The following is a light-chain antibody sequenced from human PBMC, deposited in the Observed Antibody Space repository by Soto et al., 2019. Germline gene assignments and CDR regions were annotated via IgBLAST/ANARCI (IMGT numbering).Light chain of an antibody. V-gene: IGKV3-20*01. CDR2: GAS. CDR3: QLYGDSPMYT. J-gene: IGKJ2*01. Sequence: EIVLTQSPGTLSLSPGERATLSCRASQSVSDSSLAWYHQKPGQAPRLLIYGASRRATGIPDTFSGSGSGTDFTLTISRLEPEDFAVYYCQLYGDSPMYTFGQVTKLEIK. CDR1: QSVSDSS.